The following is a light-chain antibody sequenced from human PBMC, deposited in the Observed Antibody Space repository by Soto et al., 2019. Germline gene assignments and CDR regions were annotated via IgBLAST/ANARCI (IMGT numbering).Light chain of an antibody. V-gene: IGKV1-5*03. J-gene: IGKJ4*01. CDR3: QQSYRLPLT. CDR2: QAS. CDR1: QTISIW. Sequence: DIQMAQSPSTLSANVGDRVSITCRASQTISIWLAWYQQKPGKAPNLLIYQASTLETGVPSRFSGSGSGTDFTLSIVTLQPEDFGTYFCQQSYRLPLTFGGGTKVDIK.